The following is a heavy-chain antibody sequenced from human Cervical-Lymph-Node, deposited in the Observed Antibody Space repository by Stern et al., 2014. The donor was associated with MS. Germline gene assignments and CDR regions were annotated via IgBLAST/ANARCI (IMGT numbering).Heavy chain of an antibody. CDR2: IYHGGTP. V-gene: IGHV4-38-2*02. J-gene: IGHJ4*02. CDR1: GYSISSGYY. CDR3: ARAEY. Sequence: QLQLQESGPGLVKPSETLSLSCSVSGYSISSGYYWGWIRQPPGKGLEWFGSIYHGGTPYNNPSLRSRPPISKNPPKNEFPINRRSKTAADTAVYYCARAEYWGQGALVIVSS.